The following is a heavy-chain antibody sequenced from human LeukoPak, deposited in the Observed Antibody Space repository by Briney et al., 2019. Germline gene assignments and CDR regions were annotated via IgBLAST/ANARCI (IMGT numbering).Heavy chain of an antibody. CDR2: ITTSGSTI. Sequence: GGSLRLSCAASGFTFSSYELNWVRQAPGKGLEWVSYITTSGSTIYYADSVKGRFTISRENAKSSLYLQMNSLRAEDTAVYYCVRDYRGFDYWGQGTLVTVSS. V-gene: IGHV3-48*03. J-gene: IGHJ4*02. D-gene: IGHD1-26*01. CDR1: GFTFSSYE. CDR3: VRDYRGFDY.